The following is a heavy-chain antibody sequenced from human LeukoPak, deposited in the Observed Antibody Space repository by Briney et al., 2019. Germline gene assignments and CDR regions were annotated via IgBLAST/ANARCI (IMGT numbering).Heavy chain of an antibody. J-gene: IGHJ6*02. Sequence: SQTLSLTCAISGDSGSSNSAAWNWIRQSPSRGLEWLGRTYYYYKWHNDYAESVKSRITVNPDTSKNQFSLHLSSVTPEDTAVYYCARGRRSYYGMDVWGQGTTVTVSS. CDR2: TYYYYKWHN. V-gene: IGHV6-1*01. CDR3: ARGRRSYYGMDV. CDR1: GDSGSSNSAA.